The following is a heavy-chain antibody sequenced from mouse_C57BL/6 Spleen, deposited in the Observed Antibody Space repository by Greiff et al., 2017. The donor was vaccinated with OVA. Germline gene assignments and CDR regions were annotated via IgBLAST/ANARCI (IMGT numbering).Heavy chain of an antibody. CDR2: ISSGGSYT. CDR3: ARQGGGTSFDY. J-gene: IGHJ2*01. CDR1: GFTFSSYG. D-gene: IGHD4-1*01. Sequence: EVKLVESGGDLVKPGGSLKLSCAASGFTFSSYGMSWVRQTPDKRLEWVATISSGGSYTYYPDSVKGRFTISRDNAKNTLYLQRSSLKSEDTAMEYCARQGGGTSFDYWGQGTTLTVSS. V-gene: IGHV5-6*01.